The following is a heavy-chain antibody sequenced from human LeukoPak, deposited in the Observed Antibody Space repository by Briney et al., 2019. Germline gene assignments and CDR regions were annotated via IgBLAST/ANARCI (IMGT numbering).Heavy chain of an antibody. D-gene: IGHD3-10*01. J-gene: IGHJ4*02. V-gene: IGHV3-7*01. CDR1: GLTFSSYW. CDR3: ARDPFNGSGSYYYPY. CDR2: IKQDGSEK. Sequence: GGSLRLSCAASGLTFSSYWMSWVRQAPGKGLEWVANIKQDGSEKYYVDSVKGRFTISRDNAKNSLYLQMNSLRAEDTAVYYCARDPFNGSGSYYYPYWGQGTLVTVSS.